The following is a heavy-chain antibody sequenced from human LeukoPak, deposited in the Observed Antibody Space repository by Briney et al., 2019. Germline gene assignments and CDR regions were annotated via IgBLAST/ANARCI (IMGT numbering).Heavy chain of an antibody. V-gene: IGHV3-23*01. D-gene: IGHD3-10*02. J-gene: IGHJ2*01. Sequence: PGESLRLSCAASGFTFNNYPMTWVRQAPGKGLEWVSSISASGATTYYADSVQGRFTISRDNSKNTVSLQMNSLRADDTAVYYCARELVSSGTGYFDLWGRGTLVTVSS. CDR3: ARELVSSGTGYFDL. CDR2: ISASGATT. CDR1: GFTFNNYP.